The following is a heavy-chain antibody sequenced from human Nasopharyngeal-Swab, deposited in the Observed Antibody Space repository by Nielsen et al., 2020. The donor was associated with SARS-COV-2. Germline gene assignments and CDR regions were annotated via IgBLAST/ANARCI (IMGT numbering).Heavy chain of an antibody. J-gene: IGHJ3*02. Sequence: SETLSLTCTVSGYSISSGYYWGWLRQPPGKGLEWIGSIYHSGSTYYNPSLKSRVTISVDTSKNQFSLKLSSVTAADTAVYYCARTYSGSYWAGHDAFDIWGQGTMVTVSS. D-gene: IGHD1-26*01. CDR2: IYHSGST. CDR1: GYSISSGYY. V-gene: IGHV4-38-2*02. CDR3: ARTYSGSYWAGHDAFDI.